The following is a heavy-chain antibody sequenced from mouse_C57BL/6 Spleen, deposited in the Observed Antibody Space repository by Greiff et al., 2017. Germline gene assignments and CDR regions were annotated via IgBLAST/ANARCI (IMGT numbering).Heavy chain of an antibody. V-gene: IGHV5-4*01. D-gene: IGHD4-1*01. CDR2: ISDGGSYT. Sequence: EVQVVESGGGLVKPGGSLKLSCAASGFTFSSYAMSWVRQTPEKRLEWVATISDGGSYTYYPDNVKGRFTISRDNAKNNLYLQMSHLKSEDTAMYYCARGNWAVDYWGQGTTLTVSS. J-gene: IGHJ2*01. CDR3: ARGNWAVDY. CDR1: GFTFSSYA.